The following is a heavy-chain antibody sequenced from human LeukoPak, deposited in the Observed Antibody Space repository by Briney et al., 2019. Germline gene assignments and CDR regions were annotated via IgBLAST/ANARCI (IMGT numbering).Heavy chain of an antibody. CDR1: GFTYSSYG. V-gene: IGHV3-30*18. D-gene: IGHD5-24*01. CDR2: ISYDGGNK. J-gene: IGHJ4*02. Sequence: PGGSLRLSCAASGFTYSSYGMHWVRQAPGKGLDWVAVISYDGGNKYYADSVKGRFTIARDNSKNSLYLQMNSLRTEDTALYYCAKDVGGKMATIKYQESLFDYWGQGTLVTVSS. CDR3: AKDVGGKMATIKYQESLFDY.